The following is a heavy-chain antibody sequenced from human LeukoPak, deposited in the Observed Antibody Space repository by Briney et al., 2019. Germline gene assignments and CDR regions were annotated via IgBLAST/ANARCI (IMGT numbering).Heavy chain of an antibody. CDR1: GYTFTGYY. CDR3: ARETYYYDSSGYQAGDY. CDR2: INPNSGGT. Sequence: ASVKVSCKASGYTFTGYYMHWVRQAPGQGLEWMGRINPNSGGTNYAQKFQGRVTMTRDTSISTAYMELSRLRSDDTAVYYCARETYYYDSSGYQAGDYWGQGTLVTVSS. J-gene: IGHJ4*02. D-gene: IGHD3-22*01. V-gene: IGHV1-2*06.